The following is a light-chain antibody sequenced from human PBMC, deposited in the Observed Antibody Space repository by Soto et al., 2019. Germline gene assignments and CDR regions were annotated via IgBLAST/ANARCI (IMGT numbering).Light chain of an antibody. CDR3: HSYDSSLSALHL. V-gene: IGLV1-40*01. J-gene: IGLJ1*01. Sequence: QSVLTQPPSVSGAPGQTVTISCTGSSSNIGAGYDVHWYQQLPGTAPKLLIYGNNNRPSGVPDRFSGSKSGTSASLAITGLQAEDEADYYCHSYDSSLSALHLFGTGTKLTVL. CDR1: SSNIGAGYD. CDR2: GNN.